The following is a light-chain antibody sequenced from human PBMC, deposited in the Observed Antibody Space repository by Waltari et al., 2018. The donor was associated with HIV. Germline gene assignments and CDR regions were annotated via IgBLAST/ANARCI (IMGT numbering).Light chain of an antibody. V-gene: IGLV2-14*01. Sequence: QSALTQPASVSGSPGQSITISCTGPSGDLGRYIYVSWYQQPPGKAPKLIIYEVCTRPSGVSDRFSGSKSGNTASLTISGLQAEDEADYYCVSYSGSSILILGGGTKVTVL. CDR3: VSYSGSSILI. CDR2: EVC. CDR1: SGDLGRYIY. J-gene: IGLJ2*01.